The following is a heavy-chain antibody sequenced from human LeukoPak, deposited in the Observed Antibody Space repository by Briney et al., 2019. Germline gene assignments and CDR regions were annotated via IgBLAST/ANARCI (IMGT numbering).Heavy chain of an antibody. J-gene: IGHJ6*03. V-gene: IGHV4-59*01. CDR3: ARLGYSYGLGYYYMDV. CDR1: GGSISSYY. D-gene: IGHD5-18*01. CDR2: IYYSGST. Sequence: PSETLSLTCTVSGGSISSYYWSWIRQPPGKGLEWIGYIYYSGSTNYNPSPKSRVTISVDTSKNQFSLKLSSVTAADTAVYYCARLGYSYGLGYYYMDVWGKGTTVTVSS.